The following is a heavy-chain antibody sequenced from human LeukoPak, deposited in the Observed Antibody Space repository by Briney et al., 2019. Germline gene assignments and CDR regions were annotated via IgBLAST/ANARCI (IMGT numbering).Heavy chain of an antibody. V-gene: IGHV3-73*01. D-gene: IGHD2-21*02. J-gene: IGHJ4*02. CDR3: SRHEALPGDY. CDR2: IRTKANNYAT. CDR1: GFTFGGYT. Sequence: PGGSLRLSCAASGFTFGGYTIHWVRQASGKGLEWVGHIRTKANNYATDYDASVKGRFTISRDDSENTAYLQMNSLKTEDTAVYYCSRHEALPGDYWGQGTLVTVSS.